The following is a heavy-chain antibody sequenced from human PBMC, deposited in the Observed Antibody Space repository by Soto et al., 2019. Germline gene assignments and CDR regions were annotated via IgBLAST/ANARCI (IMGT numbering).Heavy chain of an antibody. J-gene: IGHJ3*02. D-gene: IGHD3-10*01. V-gene: IGHV3-33*01. CDR3: AREIWFGEFYDAFDI. Sequence: ESGGGVVQPGRSLRLSCAASGFTFSSYGMHWVRQAPGKGLEWVAVIWYDGSNKYYADSVKGRFTISRDNSKNTLYLQMNSLRAEDTAVYYCAREIWFGEFYDAFDIWGQGTMVTVSS. CDR2: IWYDGSNK. CDR1: GFTFSSYG.